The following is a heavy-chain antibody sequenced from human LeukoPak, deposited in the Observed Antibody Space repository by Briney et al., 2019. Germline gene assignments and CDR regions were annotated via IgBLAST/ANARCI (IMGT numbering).Heavy chain of an antibody. CDR2: ISGSGRTT. CDR3: ARGCSTSCYRPFDY. CDR1: GFTFSTYA. V-gene: IGHV3-23*01. Sequence: GGSLRLSCAASGFTFSTYAMTWVRQAPGKGLEWVSIISGSGRTTYYADTVQGRFTISRDNSKNTLYLQMNSLRAEDTAVYYCARGCSTSCYRPFDYWGQGTLVTVSS. J-gene: IGHJ4*02. D-gene: IGHD2-2*01.